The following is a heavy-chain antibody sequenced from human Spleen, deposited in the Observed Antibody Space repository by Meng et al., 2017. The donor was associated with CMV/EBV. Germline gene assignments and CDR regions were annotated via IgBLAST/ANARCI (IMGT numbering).Heavy chain of an antibody. J-gene: IGHJ5*02. CDR3: ARGGVAIQWFLEETPSDYLDP. CDR2: LNPNNGDT. D-gene: IGHD3-22*01. CDR1: GYY. V-gene: IGHV1-2*02. Sequence: GYYIHWVRQAPGQGLEWMGWLNPNNGDTSSAQNLQGRVTLSGDTATNTAYMDLSSLRSDDTAVYFCARGGVAIQWFLEETPSDYLDPWGQGTLVTVSS.